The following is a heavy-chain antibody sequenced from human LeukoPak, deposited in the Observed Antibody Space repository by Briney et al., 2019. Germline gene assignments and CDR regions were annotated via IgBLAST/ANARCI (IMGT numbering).Heavy chain of an antibody. CDR3: ARDLSHDTGDNAFDI. CDR1: GGSITTTTYY. D-gene: IGHD2-21*01. V-gene: IGHV4-39*07. CDR2: IYYSGNT. J-gene: IGHJ3*02. Sequence: SETLSLTCTVSGGSITTTTYYWGWIRQPPGKGLEWIGGIYYSGNTYYNPSLKSRVTISLDTSKNQFSLKLSSVTAADTAVYYCARDLSHDTGDNAFDIWGQGTMVTVSS.